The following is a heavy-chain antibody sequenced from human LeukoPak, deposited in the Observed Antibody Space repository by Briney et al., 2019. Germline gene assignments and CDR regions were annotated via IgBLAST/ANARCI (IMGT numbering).Heavy chain of an antibody. CDR1: GYTFTSYD. D-gene: IGHD2-15*01. CDR2: MNPNSGNT. CDR3: ARLVNRYRGCHGGCF. J-gene: IGHJ4*02. Sequence: ASVKVSCKASGYTFTSYDINWVRQATGQGLEWMGWMNPNSGNTGYAQKFQGRVTITRNTSISTAYMELSSLRSEDTAVYYCARLVNRYRGCHGGCFWGQGTLVTVSS. V-gene: IGHV1-8*01.